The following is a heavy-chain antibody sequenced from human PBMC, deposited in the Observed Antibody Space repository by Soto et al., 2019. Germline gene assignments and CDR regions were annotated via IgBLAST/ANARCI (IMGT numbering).Heavy chain of an antibody. V-gene: IGHV3-23*01. CDR1: GFTFSSYA. J-gene: IGHJ5*02. CDR3: AKSLSQLRHRVSWFDP. Sequence: GGSLRLSCAASGFTFSSYAMGWVRQAPGKGLEWVSAISGSGDSTYYADSVKGRFTISRDNSKNTLYLQMNSLRAEDTAVYYCAKSLSQLRHRVSWFDPWGQGTLVTVSS. CDR2: ISGSGDST. D-gene: IGHD6-6*01.